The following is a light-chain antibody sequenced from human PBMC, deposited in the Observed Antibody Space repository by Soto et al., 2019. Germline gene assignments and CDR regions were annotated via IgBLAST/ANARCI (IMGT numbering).Light chain of an antibody. CDR2: DAS. CDR1: QSVGSY. CDR3: QQRSNWPPT. Sequence: EIVLTQSPATLSLSPGERATLSCRASQSVGSYLAWYQQTPGQAPRVLIYDASNRATGIPARFSGSGAGTDFTLTISTLEPEDVAVYYCQQRSNWPPTFGGGTKVDIK. J-gene: IGKJ4*01. V-gene: IGKV3-11*01.